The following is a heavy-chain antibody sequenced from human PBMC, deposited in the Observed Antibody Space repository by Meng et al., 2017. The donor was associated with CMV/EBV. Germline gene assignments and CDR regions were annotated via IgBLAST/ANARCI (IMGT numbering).Heavy chain of an antibody. CDR2: TDHGGNKI. D-gene: IGHD3-16*01. Sequence: GKSRDRGARGKGLEWNSGTDHGGNKIYYADWVRGRLNIYRDNSKTTVTLHMSGLRADDTAVYYCMKDYPATSAIYYDNFFFDDWGLGTLVTVSS. CDR1: G. J-gene: IGHJ4*02. CDR3: MKDYPATSAIYYDNFFFDD. V-gene: IGHV3-23*03.